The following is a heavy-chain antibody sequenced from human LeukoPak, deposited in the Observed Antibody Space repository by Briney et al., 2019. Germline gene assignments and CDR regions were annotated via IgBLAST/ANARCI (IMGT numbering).Heavy chain of an antibody. V-gene: IGHV3-15*01. J-gene: IGHJ4*01. D-gene: IGHD3/OR15-3a*01. Sequence: GGSLRLSCAASGFTFSNAWMTWVRQAPGKGLEWVGRILRKTDGGTTDYAATVKGRFSISRDDSKNTLYLQMNSLKTEDTAVYYCSTDSYDLWGHGTLVLVSS. CDR1: GFTFSNAW. CDR3: STDSYDL. CDR2: ILRKTDGGTT.